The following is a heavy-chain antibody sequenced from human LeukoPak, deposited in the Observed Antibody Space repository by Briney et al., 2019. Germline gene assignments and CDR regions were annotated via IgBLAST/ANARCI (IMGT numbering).Heavy chain of an antibody. V-gene: IGHV1-2*02. Sequence: ASVXXXCKAXGXSFTGXXXXWVXXXPXXGXEWMGWINPNSGGTNYAQKFQGRVTITRDTSISTAYMELSRLTSDDTAIYYCARDTSSSPGYWGQGTLVTVSS. CDR1: GXSFTGXX. CDR3: ARDTSSSPGY. D-gene: IGHD2-2*01. J-gene: IGHJ4*02. CDR2: INPNSGGT.